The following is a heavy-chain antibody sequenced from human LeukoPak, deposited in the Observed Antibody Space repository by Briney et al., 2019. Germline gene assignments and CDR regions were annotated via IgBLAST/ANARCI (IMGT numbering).Heavy chain of an antibody. V-gene: IGHV1-69*13. CDR3: ARNERYGDTRLYHFDY. J-gene: IGHJ4*02. CDR1: GCTFTNYV. CDR2: IIPIFCTA. Sequence: GSSVKVSCKSSGCTFTNYVINWVRQAPGHGLEWMGGIIPIFCTANYAQKFQGKVTITADEPTNTAYMELSSLRSEDPAVYYCARNERYGDTRLYHFDYWGQGTLVTVSS. D-gene: IGHD4-17*01.